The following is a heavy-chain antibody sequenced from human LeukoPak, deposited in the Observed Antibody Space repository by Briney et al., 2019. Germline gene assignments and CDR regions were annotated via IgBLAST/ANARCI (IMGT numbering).Heavy chain of an antibody. V-gene: IGHV3-33*01. Sequence: PGGSLRLSCAASGFTFSSYGMHWVRQAPGKGLEWVAVIWYDGSNKYYADSVKGRFTISRDNSKNTLYLQMNSLRAEDTAVYYCAREQPVGGNWFDPWGQGTLVTVSS. J-gene: IGHJ5*02. CDR2: IWYDGSNK. D-gene: IGHD6-13*01. CDR1: GFTFSSYG. CDR3: AREQPVGGNWFDP.